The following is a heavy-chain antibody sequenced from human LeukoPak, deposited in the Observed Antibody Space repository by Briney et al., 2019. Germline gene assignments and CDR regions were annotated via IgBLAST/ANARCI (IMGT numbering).Heavy chain of an antibody. CDR1: GDSISSVNYY. Sequence: PSETLSLTCTVSGDSISSVNYYWSWIRQPAGKGLEWIGRIYTSGNTNYNPSLKSRVTISVDTSKNQFSLKLSSVTAADTAVYYCARVPRYCSGGSCYDSGEAFDIWGQGTMVTVSS. CDR3: ARVPRYCSGGSCYDSGEAFDI. D-gene: IGHD2-15*01. V-gene: IGHV4-61*02. J-gene: IGHJ3*02. CDR2: IYTSGNT.